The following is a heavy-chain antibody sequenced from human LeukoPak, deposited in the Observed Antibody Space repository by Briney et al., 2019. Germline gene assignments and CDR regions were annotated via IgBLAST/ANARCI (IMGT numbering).Heavy chain of an antibody. V-gene: IGHV3-23*01. D-gene: IGHD4-17*01. CDR1: GFTFSSYA. CDR3: AKTGPSGDYEYFQH. J-gene: IGHJ1*01. Sequence: GGSLTLSCAASGFTFSSYAMSWVRQAPGKGVEWVSAISGSGGSTYYADSVKGRFTISRDNSKNTLYLQMNSLRAEDTAVYYCAKTGPSGDYEYFQHWGQGTLVTVS. CDR2: ISGSGGST.